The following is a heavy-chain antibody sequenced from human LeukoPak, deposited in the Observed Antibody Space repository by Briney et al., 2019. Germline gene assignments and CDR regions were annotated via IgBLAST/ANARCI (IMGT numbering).Heavy chain of an antibody. D-gene: IGHD3-22*01. Sequence: GGSLRLSCAASGFTFSSYSMNWVRQAPGKGLEWVSSISSSSSYIYYADSVKGRFTISRDNAKNSLYLQMNSLRAEDTAVYYCAREGDYYDSSGLDYWGQGTLVTVSS. J-gene: IGHJ4*02. CDR3: AREGDYYDSSGLDY. CDR1: GFTFSSYS. CDR2: ISSSSSYI. V-gene: IGHV3-21*01.